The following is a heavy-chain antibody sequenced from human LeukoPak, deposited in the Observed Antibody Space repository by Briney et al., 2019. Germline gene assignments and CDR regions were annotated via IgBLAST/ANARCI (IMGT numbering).Heavy chain of an antibody. J-gene: IGHJ3*02. V-gene: IGHV3-53*01. CDR1: GFTSSNSH. D-gene: IGHD2-2*02. Sequence: GGSLRLSCAASGFTSSNSHMSWVRQAPGKGLEWVSVIYSGGSTYYADSVKGRFTISRDNSKNTVYLQMNSLRAEDTAVYYCARDLAHTQSFDIWGRGTMVTVSS. CDR2: IYSGGST. CDR3: ARDLAHTQSFDI.